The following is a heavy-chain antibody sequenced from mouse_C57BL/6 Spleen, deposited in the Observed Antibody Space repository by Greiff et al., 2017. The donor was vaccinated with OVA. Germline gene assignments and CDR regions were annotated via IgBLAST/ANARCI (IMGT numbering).Heavy chain of an antibody. V-gene: IGHV14-3*01. CDR1: GFNIKNTY. J-gene: IGHJ1*03. CDR3: ARRDTTVVAKGYWYFDV. D-gene: IGHD1-1*01. CDR2: IDPANGNT. Sequence: EVQLQQSVAELVRPGASVKLSCTASGFNIKNTYMHWVKQRPEQGLEWIGRIDPANGNTNYAPKFQGKATITADTASNTAYLQLSSLTSADTAIYYCARRDTTVVAKGYWYFDVWGTGTTVTVSS.